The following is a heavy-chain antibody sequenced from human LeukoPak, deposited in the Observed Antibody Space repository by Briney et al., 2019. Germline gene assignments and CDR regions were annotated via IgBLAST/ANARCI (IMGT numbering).Heavy chain of an antibody. CDR1: GFTFSRNW. J-gene: IGHJ4*02. V-gene: IGHV3-7*01. CDR3: ARALGYSYGYAVGY. Sequence: GGSLRLSCVASGFTFSRNWMTWVRQAPGKGLEWVANIKEDGSEKYYVDSVEGRFTVSRDNAKNSLYLQMNSLRAEDTAVYYCARALGYSYGYAVGYWGQGTLVTVSS. D-gene: IGHD5-18*01. CDR2: IKEDGSEK.